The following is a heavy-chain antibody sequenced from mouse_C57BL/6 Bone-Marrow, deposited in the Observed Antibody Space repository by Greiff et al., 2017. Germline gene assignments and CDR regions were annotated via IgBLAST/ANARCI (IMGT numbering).Heavy chain of an antibody. Sequence: QVQLQQPGAELVRPGTSVKLSCKASGYTFTSYWMHWVKQRPGQGLEWIGVIDPSDSYTNYYQKFKGKATLTVDTSSSTAYMQLSSLTSEDSAVYYCARRDGYFPPFDYWGQGTTLTVSS. D-gene: IGHD2-3*01. CDR2: IDPSDSYT. CDR3: ARRDGYFPPFDY. V-gene: IGHV1-59*01. CDR1: GYTFTSYW. J-gene: IGHJ2*01.